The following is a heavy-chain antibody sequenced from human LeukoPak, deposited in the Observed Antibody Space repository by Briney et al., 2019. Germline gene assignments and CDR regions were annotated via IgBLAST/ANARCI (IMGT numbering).Heavy chain of an antibody. J-gene: IGHJ4*02. CDR1: GYTLTELS. D-gene: IGHD3-22*01. CDR3: ATYYYDSSGYFYYFDY. Sequence: ASVKVSCKVSGYTLTELSMHWVRQAPGKGLVWMGRFDPEDGETIYAQKFQGRVTMTEDTSTDTAYMELSSLRSEDTAVYYCATYYYDSSGYFYYFDYWGQGTLVTVSS. CDR2: FDPEDGET. V-gene: IGHV1-24*01.